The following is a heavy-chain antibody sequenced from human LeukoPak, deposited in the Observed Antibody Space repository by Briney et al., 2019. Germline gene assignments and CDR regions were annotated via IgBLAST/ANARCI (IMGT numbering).Heavy chain of an antibody. CDR3: ARFKQLGRSFDS. CDR2: IYYSGTT. V-gene: IGHV4-39*07. Sequence: SETLSLTCTVSGGSIGKTIYYWGWIRQPPGKGLEWIGNIYYSGTTYYNPSLKSRVTISVDTSKNQFSLTLNSVTAADTAVYFCARFKQLGRSFDSWGLGSLVTVSS. D-gene: IGHD1-1*01. J-gene: IGHJ4*02. CDR1: GGSIGKTIYY.